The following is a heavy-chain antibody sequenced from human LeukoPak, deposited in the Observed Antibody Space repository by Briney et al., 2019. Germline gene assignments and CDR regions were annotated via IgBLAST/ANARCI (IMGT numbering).Heavy chain of an antibody. Sequence: GGSLRLSCVASEFTFSSHAMNWVRQAPGKGLEWVSSISGGGESTHYADSVKGRLTISRDNSKNTLYLQMNSLRAEDTAVYYCAKGVLSYYYYGMDVWGQGTTVTVS. J-gene: IGHJ6*02. CDR3: AKGVLSYYYYGMDV. CDR2: ISGGGEST. D-gene: IGHD2-8*02. V-gene: IGHV3-23*01. CDR1: EFTFSSHA.